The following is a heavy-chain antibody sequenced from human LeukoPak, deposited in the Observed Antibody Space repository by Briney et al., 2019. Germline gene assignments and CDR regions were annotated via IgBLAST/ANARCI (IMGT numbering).Heavy chain of an antibody. CDR3: ARPARYYGSGSYYKGPWFDP. CDR1: GGSFSGYY. V-gene: IGHV4-34*01. Sequence: SETLSLTCAVYGGSFSGYYWSWIRQPPGKWLEWIGEINHSGSTNYNPSLKSRVTISVDTSKNQFSLKLSSVTAADTAVYYCARPARYYGSGSYYKGPWFDPWGQGTLVTVSS. J-gene: IGHJ5*02. D-gene: IGHD3-10*01. CDR2: INHSGST.